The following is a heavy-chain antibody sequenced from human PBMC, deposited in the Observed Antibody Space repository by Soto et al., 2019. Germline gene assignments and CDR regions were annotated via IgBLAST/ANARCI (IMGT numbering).Heavy chain of an antibody. Sequence: AGGSLRLSCEASGFSFTYYSMNWVRQAPGKGLEWVSYIDSSSGIYYADSVKGRFTISRDNAQNSLYLQMNSLRDEDTAVYYCARDPNSGYYYSKYSGRGTLVTVSS. CDR3: ARDPNSGYYYSKY. CDR2: IDSSSGI. V-gene: IGHV3-48*02. D-gene: IGHD3-22*01. CDR1: GFSFTYYS. J-gene: IGHJ4*02.